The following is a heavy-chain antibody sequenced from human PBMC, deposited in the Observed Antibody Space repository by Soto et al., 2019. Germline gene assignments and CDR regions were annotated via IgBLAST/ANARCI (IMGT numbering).Heavy chain of an antibody. J-gene: IGHJ4*02. Sequence: QVQLVQSGAEVKKPGSSVKVSCKASGGTFSSYAISWVRQAPGQGLEWMGGIIPIFGTANYAQKFQGRVTITADESTSTAYMELSSLRSEDTAVYSCARGLVGATTGHFDYWGQGTLVTVSS. CDR3: ARGLVGATTGHFDY. D-gene: IGHD1-26*01. V-gene: IGHV1-69*01. CDR2: IIPIFGTA. CDR1: GGTFSSYA.